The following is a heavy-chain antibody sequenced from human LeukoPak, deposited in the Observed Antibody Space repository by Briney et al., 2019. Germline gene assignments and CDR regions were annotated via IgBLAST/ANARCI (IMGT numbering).Heavy chain of an antibody. D-gene: IGHD5-18*01. Sequence: SETLSLTCTVSGGSISSYYWSWIRQPPGKGLEWIGYIYYSGSTNYNPSLKSRVTISVDTSKNQFSLKLSSVTAADTAVYYCARGGRGYSYGSPYYYDSGKPYYFDYWGQGTLVTVSS. J-gene: IGHJ4*02. CDR3: ARGGRGYSYGSPYYYDSGKPYYFDY. V-gene: IGHV4-59*12. CDR1: GGSISSYY. CDR2: IYYSGST.